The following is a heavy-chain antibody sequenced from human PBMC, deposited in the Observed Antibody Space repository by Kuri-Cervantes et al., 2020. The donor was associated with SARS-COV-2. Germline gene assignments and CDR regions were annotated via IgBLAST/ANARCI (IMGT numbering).Heavy chain of an antibody. V-gene: IGHV4-31*03. CDR1: GGSISSGGYY. J-gene: IGHJ3*01. CDR3: ARRLRGTTVTNGKLTNFLDL. CDR2: IYYSGST. Sequence: SETLSLTCTVAGGSISSGGYYWSWIRQHPGKGLEWIGYIYYSGSTYYNPSLKSRVTISVNTSKNQFSLKLSSVTAADTGVYYCARRLRGTTVTNGKLTNFLDLWGQGTMVTVSS. D-gene: IGHD4-17*01.